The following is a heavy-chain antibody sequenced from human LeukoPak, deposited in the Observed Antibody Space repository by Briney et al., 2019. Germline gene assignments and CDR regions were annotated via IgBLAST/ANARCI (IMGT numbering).Heavy chain of an antibody. J-gene: IGHJ4*02. V-gene: IGHV3-21*01. CDR3: ARRDVSAWYFDY. D-gene: IGHD1-26*01. Sequence: GGSLRLSCAASGFSFSAYSMNWVRQTPGKGLEWLSTISSSSSDIFYADSVKGRFTISRDNARNSLYLQMNSLRAEDTAVYYCARRDVSAWYFDYWGQGTLVTVSS. CDR1: GFSFSAYS. CDR2: ISSSSSDI.